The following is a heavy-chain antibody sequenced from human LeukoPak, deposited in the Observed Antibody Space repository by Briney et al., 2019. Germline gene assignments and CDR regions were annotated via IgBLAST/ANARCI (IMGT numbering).Heavy chain of an antibody. Sequence: SETLSLTCTVSGYSISSGYYWAWLRQTPGKGLEWIGNIYHTGSTYYNPSLKSRVTISVDTSRNQFSLKLNSVIAADTAVYYCARGYSSSWYLNWFDPWGQGTLVTVSS. V-gene: IGHV4-38-2*02. D-gene: IGHD6-13*01. CDR3: ARGYSSSWYLNWFDP. J-gene: IGHJ5*02. CDR1: GYSISSGYY. CDR2: IYHTGST.